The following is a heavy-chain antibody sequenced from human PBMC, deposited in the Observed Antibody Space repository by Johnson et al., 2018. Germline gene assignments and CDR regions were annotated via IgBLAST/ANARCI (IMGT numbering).Heavy chain of an antibody. V-gene: IGHV3-30-3*01. CDR1: GFTFSRYA. D-gene: IGHD3-22*01. J-gene: IGHJ1*01. CDR3: AKDPSGYFEYFHH. CDR2: ISYDGSNK. Sequence: QVQLVQSGGGVVQPGRSXRLSCAASGFTFSRYAMHWGRQASGKGLELVAVISYDGSNKYYADPVKGRFTISRDNSKNTLYLKMNSLKPEDTAVYYCAKDPSGYFEYFHHWGQGTLVTVSS.